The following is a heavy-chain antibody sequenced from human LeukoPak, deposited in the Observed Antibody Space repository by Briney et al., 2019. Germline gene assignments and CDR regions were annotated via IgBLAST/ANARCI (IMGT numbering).Heavy chain of an antibody. Sequence: PGGSLRLSCAASGFTFSSYAMSWVRQAPGKGLEWVSAISGSGGSTYFADSVKGRFTISRDNSKNTLYLQMNSLRAEDTAVYYCAKVNGYYYDSSGYSGYWGQGTLVTVSS. D-gene: IGHD3-22*01. J-gene: IGHJ4*02. CDR1: GFTFSSYA. V-gene: IGHV3-23*01. CDR3: AKVNGYYYDSSGYSGY. CDR2: ISGSGGST.